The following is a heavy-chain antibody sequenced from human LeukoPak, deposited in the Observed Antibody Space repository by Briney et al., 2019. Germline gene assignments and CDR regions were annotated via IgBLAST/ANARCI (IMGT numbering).Heavy chain of an antibody. J-gene: IGHJ3*02. CDR3: ARIGDFWSGRGRTRPMYDAFDI. CDR1: GFTFSSYS. D-gene: IGHD3-3*01. V-gene: IGHV3-21*01. CDR2: ISSSSYI. Sequence: GGSLRLSCAASGFTFSSYSMNWVRQAPGKGLEWVSSISSSSYIYYADSVTGRFTISRDNAKNSLYLQMNSLRAEDTAVYYCARIGDFWSGRGRTRPMYDAFDIWGQGTMVTVSS.